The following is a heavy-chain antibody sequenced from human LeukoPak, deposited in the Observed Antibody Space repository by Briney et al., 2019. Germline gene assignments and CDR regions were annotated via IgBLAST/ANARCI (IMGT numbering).Heavy chain of an antibody. J-gene: IGHJ4*02. D-gene: IGHD3-9*01. V-gene: IGHV1-2*02. CDR2: INPNSGGT. CDR1: GYTFTGYY. Sequence: ASVKVSCKASGYTFTGYYMHWVRQAPGQGLEWMGWINPNSGGTNYAQKFQGRVTMTRDTSISTAYMELSRLRPDDTAVYYCASAEKDFDWLLPFDYWGQGTLVTVSS. CDR3: ASAEKDFDWLLPFDY.